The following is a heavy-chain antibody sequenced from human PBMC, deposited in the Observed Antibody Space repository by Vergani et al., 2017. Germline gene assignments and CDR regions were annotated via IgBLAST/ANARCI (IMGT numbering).Heavy chain of an antibody. V-gene: IGHV3-23*01. D-gene: IGHD1-26*01. CDR1: GFTFRSYA. CDR2: ISGSGGST. CDR3: AKGVRNSGGYREY. Sequence: EVQLLESGGGLVQPGGSLRLSCAASGFTFRSYAMSWVRQAPGKGLEWVPAISGSGGSTYYADSVKGRLTSSRDNSKNTLYLQMNSLRAEDTAVYYCAKGVRNSGGYREYWGQGTLVTVSS. J-gene: IGHJ4*02.